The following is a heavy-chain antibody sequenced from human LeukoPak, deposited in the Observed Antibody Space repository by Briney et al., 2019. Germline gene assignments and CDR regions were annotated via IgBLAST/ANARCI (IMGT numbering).Heavy chain of an antibody. D-gene: IGHD3-22*01. CDR1: GFTFSSYA. CDR2: ISYDGSNK. J-gene: IGHJ4*02. Sequence: GGPLRLSCAASGFTFSSYAMHWVRQAPGKGLEWVAVISYDGSNKYYADSVKGRFTISRDNSKNTLYLQMNSLRAEDTAVYYCARGSYDSSGYYPQNFDYWGQGTLVTVSS. V-gene: IGHV3-30-3*01. CDR3: ARGSYDSSGYYPQNFDY.